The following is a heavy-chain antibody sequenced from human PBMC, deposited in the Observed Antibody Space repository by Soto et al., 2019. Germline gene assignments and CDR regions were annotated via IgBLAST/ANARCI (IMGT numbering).Heavy chain of an antibody. J-gene: IGHJ6*02. CDR3: AGRYCSGGSCYNYYGMDV. Sequence: QMQLVQSGPEVRKPGTSVRVSCKASGLTFSSSAVQWVRQARGQRLEWIGWIVVGNGNTNYAQKFQERVTITRDMSTRTAYMELSSLRSEDTAVYYCAGRYCSGGSCYNYYGMDVWGQGSTVTVSS. CDR1: GLTFSSSA. V-gene: IGHV1-58*01. D-gene: IGHD2-15*01. CDR2: IVVGNGNT.